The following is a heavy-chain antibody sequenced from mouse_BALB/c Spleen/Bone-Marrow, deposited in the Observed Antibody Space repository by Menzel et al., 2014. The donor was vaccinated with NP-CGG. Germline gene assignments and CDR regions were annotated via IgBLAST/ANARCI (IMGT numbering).Heavy chain of an antibody. CDR2: INPGNGGT. CDR3: TRLPH. Sequence: VKLQESGAELVKPGASVKLSCKASGYTFTSYYMYWVKQRPGQGLEWIGEINPGNGGTNFNEKLKSRATLTVDKSSSTAYMQLSSLTSEDSAVYYCTRLPHWGQGTSVTVSS. D-gene: IGHD5-1*01. CDR1: GYTFTSYY. V-gene: IGHV1S81*02. J-gene: IGHJ4*01.